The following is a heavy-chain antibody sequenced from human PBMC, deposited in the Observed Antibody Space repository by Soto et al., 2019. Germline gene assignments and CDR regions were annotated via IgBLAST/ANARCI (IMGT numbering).Heavy chain of an antibody. CDR2: IYWDDDK. CDR3: AHTSSWYRGPDY. J-gene: IGHJ4*02. Sequence: QITLKESGPTLVKPTQTLTLTCTFSGFSLSTSGVGVSWIRQPPGKALEWLALIYWDDDKRYRPSLRSRLTIXKXNSKNQVVLTMTNMDPVDTATYYCAHTSSWYRGPDYWGQGTLVTVSS. V-gene: IGHV2-5*02. CDR1: GFSLSTSGVG. D-gene: IGHD6-13*01.